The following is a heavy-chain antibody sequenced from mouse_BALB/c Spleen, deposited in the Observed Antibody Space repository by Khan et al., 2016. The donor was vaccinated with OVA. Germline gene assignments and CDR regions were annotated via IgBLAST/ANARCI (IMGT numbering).Heavy chain of an antibody. CDR2: FFPNSGGS. D-gene: IGHD1-1*01. CDR3: TRSGYGSFAD. J-gene: IGHJ3*01. CDR1: GYTFTDYN. V-gene: IGHV1S29*02. Sequence: VQLQQSGPELVKFGASVKISCKASGYTFTDYNMDWVKQSHGKSLEWIGYFFPNSGGSGYNQKFKTKATLTVDSSSSTAYMELRSLTSDDSAVYYCTRSGYGSFADWGQGTLVTVSA.